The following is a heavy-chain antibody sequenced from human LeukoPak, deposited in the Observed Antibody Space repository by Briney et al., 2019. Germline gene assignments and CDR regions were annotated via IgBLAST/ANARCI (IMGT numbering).Heavy chain of an antibody. J-gene: IGHJ4*02. D-gene: IGHD2-15*01. CDR2: IIPILGIA. Sequence: SVTVSFKASGGTFISYAISWVRQAPGQGLEWMGRIIPILGIANYAQKFQGRVTITADKSTSTAYMELSSLRSEDTAVYYCARDCSGGSCDWGQGTLVTVSS. V-gene: IGHV1-69*04. CDR1: GGTFISYA. CDR3: ARDCSGGSCD.